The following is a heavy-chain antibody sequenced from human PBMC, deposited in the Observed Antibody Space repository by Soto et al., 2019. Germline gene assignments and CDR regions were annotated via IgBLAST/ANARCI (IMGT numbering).Heavy chain of an antibody. Sequence: ASVKVSCKASGYTFTSYGISWVRQAPGQGLEWMGWISAYNGNTNYAQKLQGRVTMTTDTSTSTAYMKLRSLRSDDTAVYYCARSRYCSGGSCYSSYYMDVWGKGTTVTVSS. CDR1: GYTFTSYG. J-gene: IGHJ6*03. V-gene: IGHV1-18*01. D-gene: IGHD2-15*01. CDR3: ARSRYCSGGSCYSSYYMDV. CDR2: ISAYNGNT.